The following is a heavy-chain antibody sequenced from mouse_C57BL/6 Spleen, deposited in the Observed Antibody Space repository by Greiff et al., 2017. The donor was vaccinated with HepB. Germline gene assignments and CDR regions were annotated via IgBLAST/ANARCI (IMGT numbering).Heavy chain of an antibody. Sequence: QVQLQQPGAELVKPGASVKLSCKASGYTFTSYWMHWVKQRPGQGLEWIGMIHPNSGSTKYNEKFKSKATLTVDKSSSKAYMQLSSLTSEDSAVYYCALITPGYAMDYWGQGTSVTVSS. J-gene: IGHJ4*01. CDR3: ALITPGYAMDY. CDR2: IHPNSGST. D-gene: IGHD1-1*01. V-gene: IGHV1-64*01. CDR1: GYTFTSYW.